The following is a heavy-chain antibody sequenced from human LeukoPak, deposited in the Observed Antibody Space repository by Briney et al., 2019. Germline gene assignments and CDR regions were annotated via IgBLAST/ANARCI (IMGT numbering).Heavy chain of an antibody. V-gene: IGHV3-74*01. J-gene: IGHJ4*02. Sequence: GGSLRRSCAASGFTFSSYWMHWVRQAPGKGLVWVSLISPDGSNIRYADSVKGRFTISRDNAKNTLYLQINSLRGEDTALYYCVRGNYFDYWGQGTLVTVSS. CDR3: VRGNYFDY. CDR1: GFTFSSYW. CDR2: ISPDGSNI. D-gene: IGHD3-16*01.